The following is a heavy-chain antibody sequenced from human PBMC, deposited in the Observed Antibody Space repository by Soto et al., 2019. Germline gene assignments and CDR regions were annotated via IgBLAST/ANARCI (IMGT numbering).Heavy chain of an antibody. CDR3: ARDRAGIAARPGWFDP. CDR1: GYSISTGYY. J-gene: IGHJ5*02. Sequence: SETLSLTCAVSGYSISTGYYRGWIRQPPGKGLGWIGSIYHSGSTYYNPSLKSRVTISVDTTKNQFSLKLSSVTAADTAVYYCARDRAGIAARPGWFDPWGQGTLVTVSS. D-gene: IGHD6-6*01. V-gene: IGHV4-38-2*02. CDR2: IYHSGST.